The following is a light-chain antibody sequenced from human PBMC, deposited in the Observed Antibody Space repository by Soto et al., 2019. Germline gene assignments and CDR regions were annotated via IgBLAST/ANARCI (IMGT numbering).Light chain of an antibody. V-gene: IGKV1-39*01. Sequence: DIQMTQSPSSLSSSFGDRVTITCRASQSISSYLNWYQQKPGKAPKLLSYAASSLQSGVPSRFSGSGSGTDFTLTISSLKHEDFATYYCQQRYSTIGTFGQGTKVDIK. CDR1: QSISSY. J-gene: IGKJ1*01. CDR2: AAS. CDR3: QQRYSTIGT.